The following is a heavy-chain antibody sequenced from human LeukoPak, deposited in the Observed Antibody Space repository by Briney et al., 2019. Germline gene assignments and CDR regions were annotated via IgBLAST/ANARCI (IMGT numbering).Heavy chain of an antibody. D-gene: IGHD2-15*01. Sequence: GGSLRLSCAASGYTFSDYSFNWVRQAPGKGLEWVSSISSSSSYKYYADSLKGRFTISRDNAKNSLYLQANSLRAEDTAVYYCARINDIDNSYHLDFWGHGTLVTVSS. J-gene: IGHJ4*01. V-gene: IGHV3-21*01. CDR1: GYTFSDYS. CDR3: ARINDIDNSYHLDF. CDR2: ISSSSSYK.